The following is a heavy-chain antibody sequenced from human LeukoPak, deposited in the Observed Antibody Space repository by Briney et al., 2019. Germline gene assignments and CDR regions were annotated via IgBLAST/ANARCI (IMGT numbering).Heavy chain of an antibody. CDR1: GGSISSSSYY. D-gene: IGHD5-18*01. CDR3: ARHACAGKNSYGQSFDY. Sequence: SETLSLTCTVSGGSISSSSYYWGWIRQPPGKGLEGIGSIYYSGSTYYNPSLKSRVTISVDTSKNQFPLKLRSLTAADPAVDYCARHACAGKNSYGQSFDYWGQGTLVTVSS. V-gene: IGHV4-39*01. CDR2: IYYSGST. J-gene: IGHJ4*02.